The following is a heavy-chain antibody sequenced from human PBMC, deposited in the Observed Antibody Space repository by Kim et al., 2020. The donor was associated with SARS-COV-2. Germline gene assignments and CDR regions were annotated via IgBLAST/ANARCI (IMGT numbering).Heavy chain of an antibody. CDR3: AGGTVTTLRMDY. Sequence: NYAQKFQGRVTITADDSTSTAYMELSSLRSDDTAVYYCAGGTVTTLRMDYWGQGTLVTVSS. J-gene: IGHJ4*02. V-gene: IGHV1-69*01. D-gene: IGHD4-17*01.